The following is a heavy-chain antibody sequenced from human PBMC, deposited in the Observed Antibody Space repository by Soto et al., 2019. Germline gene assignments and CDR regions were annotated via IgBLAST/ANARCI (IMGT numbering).Heavy chain of an antibody. CDR3: ARPLGYTTSSRTLYGMDV. V-gene: IGHV5-51*01. J-gene: IGHJ6*02. D-gene: IGHD6-13*01. CDR1: GYSFTNYW. CDR2: IYPGDSDT. Sequence: GESLKISCKALGYSFTNYWIGWVRQMPGQGLEWMGIIYPGDSDTRYSPPFQGQITISADKSINTAYLQWNSLEASDTAMYYCARPLGYTTSSRTLYGMDVWGQGTTVTVSS.